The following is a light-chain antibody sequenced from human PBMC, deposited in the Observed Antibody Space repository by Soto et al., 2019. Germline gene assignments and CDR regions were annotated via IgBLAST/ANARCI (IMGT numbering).Light chain of an antibody. J-gene: IGLJ1*01. CDR2: EVT. V-gene: IGLV2-14*01. CDR1: SSDVGGYTY. Sequence: QSALTQPASVSGSPGQSITISCTGTSSDVGGYTYVSWYQQRPGKAPKFMIYEVTNRPSGVSNRFSGSKSGNTASLTISGLQAEDEADYYCASYTSRGTRVFGTGTKVTVL. CDR3: ASYTSRGTRV.